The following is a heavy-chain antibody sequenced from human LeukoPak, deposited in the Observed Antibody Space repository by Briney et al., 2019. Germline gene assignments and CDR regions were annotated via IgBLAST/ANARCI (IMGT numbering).Heavy chain of an antibody. CDR2: INPHSSGT. Sequence: GASVKVSCKASGYTFTGYYMHWVRQAPGQGLEWMGWINPHSSGTNYAQKFQGRVTMTRDTSISTAYMELSRLRSDDTAVYYCARPCGGDCSHPYFDYWGQGTLVTVSS. CDR3: ARPCGGDCSHPYFDY. D-gene: IGHD2-21*01. J-gene: IGHJ4*02. V-gene: IGHV1-2*02. CDR1: GYTFTGYY.